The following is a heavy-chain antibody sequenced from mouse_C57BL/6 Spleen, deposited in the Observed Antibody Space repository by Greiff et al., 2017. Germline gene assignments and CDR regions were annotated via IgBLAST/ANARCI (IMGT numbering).Heavy chain of an antibody. V-gene: IGHV1-55*01. CDR1: GYTFTSYW. CDR3: ARRVYDYDGVFAY. J-gene: IGHJ3*01. CDR2: IYPGSGST. Sequence: QVQLQQPGAELVKPGASVKMSCKASGYTFTSYWITWVKQRPGQGLEWIGDIYPGSGSTNYNEKFKSKATLTVDTSCSTAYMQLSSLTSEDSAVYYCARRVYDYDGVFAYWGQGTLVTVSA. D-gene: IGHD2-4*01.